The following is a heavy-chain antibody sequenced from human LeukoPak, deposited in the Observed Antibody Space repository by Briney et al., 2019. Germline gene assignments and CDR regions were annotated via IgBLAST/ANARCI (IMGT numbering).Heavy chain of an antibody. J-gene: IGHJ4*02. Sequence: GGSLRLSCAASGFTVSSYYMNWVRQAPGKELEWVSVIYTGGGRYYADSVRGRFTISGDTSKNMVFLQMNSLRVEDTAVYYCARGIDYWGRGTLVTVSS. CDR1: GFTVSSYY. V-gene: IGHV3-53*01. CDR3: ARGIDY. CDR2: IYTGGGR.